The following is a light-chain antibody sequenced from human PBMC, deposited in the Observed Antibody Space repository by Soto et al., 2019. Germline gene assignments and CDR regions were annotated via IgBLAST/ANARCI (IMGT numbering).Light chain of an antibody. V-gene: IGLV2-8*01. J-gene: IGLJ1*01. CDR2: DVS. CDR3: SSYAGTYIV. CDR1: SSDVGGYDY. Sequence: QSALTQPPSASGSPGQSVAISCTGTSSDVGGYDYVSWYQQHPGKAPKLMIYDVSKRPSGVPDRFSASKSGNTASLTVSGLQAEDEADYYCSSYAGTYIVFGPGTKLTVL.